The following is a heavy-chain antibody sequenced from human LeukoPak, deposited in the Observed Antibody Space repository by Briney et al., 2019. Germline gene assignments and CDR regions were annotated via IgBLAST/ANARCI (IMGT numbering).Heavy chain of an antibody. J-gene: IGHJ4*02. Sequence: GGSLRLSCAASGITFSGYSMTWVRQAPGKGLEWVSYIHETSSPIYYADTVKGRFTVSRDNAKNPLYLQMNSLRAEDTAVYYCGRGVGSSWFYYWGQGTLVT. CDR1: GITFSGYS. D-gene: IGHD6-13*01. CDR2: IHETSSPI. CDR3: GRGVGSSWFYY. V-gene: IGHV3-48*01.